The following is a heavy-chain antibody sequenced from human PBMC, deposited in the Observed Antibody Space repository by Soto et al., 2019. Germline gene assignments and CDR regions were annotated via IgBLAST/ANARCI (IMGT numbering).Heavy chain of an antibody. J-gene: IGHJ6*02. CDR1: GFTLSSQW. CDR2: ISCSTSYI. D-gene: IGHD3-22*01. V-gene: IGHV3-21*01. Sequence: AGGALRIPCAGSGFTLSSQWINWGRPGPGEGLEWVSSISCSTSYIYYADSVKGRFTISRDNAKNSLYLQMNSLRAEDTAVYYCARVVDYCDPYYYYGMDVWGQGTTVTVSS. CDR3: ARVVDYCDPYYYYGMDV.